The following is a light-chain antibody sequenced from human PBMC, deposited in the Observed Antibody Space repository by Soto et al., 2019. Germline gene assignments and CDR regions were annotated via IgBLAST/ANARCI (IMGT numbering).Light chain of an antibody. V-gene: IGLV1-51*02. CDR3: ETWDSSLSAAV. J-gene: IGLJ7*01. CDR2: ENH. Sequence: QSVLTQPPSVSAAPGQKVAISCSGSSPNIGNDFVSWYQQLPGTAPKLLIYENHKRPSGIPDRFSGSKSGTLATLGITGLQTGDEADYYCETWDSSLSAAVFGGGTQLTVL. CDR1: SPNIGNDF.